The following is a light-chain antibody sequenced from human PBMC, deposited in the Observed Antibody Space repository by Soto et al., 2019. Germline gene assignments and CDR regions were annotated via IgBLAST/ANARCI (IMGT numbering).Light chain of an antibody. CDR2: EVS. J-gene: IGLJ1*01. CDR3: SSHTTYSTRV. V-gene: IGLV2-14*01. Sequence: LTQPASVSGSPGQSIAISCTGTSSDIGSYNYVSWYQQHPGKAPKLMIHEVSNRPSGVSDRFSGSKSGNTASLTISGLQANDEADYYCSSHTTYSTRVFGTGTKVTVL. CDR1: SSDIGSYNY.